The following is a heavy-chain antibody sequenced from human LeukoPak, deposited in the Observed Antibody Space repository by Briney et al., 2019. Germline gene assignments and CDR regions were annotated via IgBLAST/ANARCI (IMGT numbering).Heavy chain of an antibody. CDR2: IYYSGST. V-gene: IGHV4-39*01. J-gene: IGHJ5*02. Sequence: SETLSLTXTVSGGSIRSSSYYWGWIRQPPGKGLEWIGRIYYSGSTYYNPSLKSRVTISVDTSKNQFSLKLSSVTAADTAVYYCARRRPYCSGGSCYDNWFDPWGQGTLVTVSS. CDR3: ARRRPYCSGGSCYDNWFDP. D-gene: IGHD2-15*01. CDR1: GGSIRSSSYY.